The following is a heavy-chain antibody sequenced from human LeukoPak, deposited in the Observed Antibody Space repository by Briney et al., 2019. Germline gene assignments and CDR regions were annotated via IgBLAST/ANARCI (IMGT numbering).Heavy chain of an antibody. Sequence: SETLSLTCTVSGGSISSSNYYWGRIRQPPGKGLEWIGSIYYSGSTYYNPSLKSRVTISVDTSKNQFSLKLSSVTAADTAVYYCARGDILTGYSFWGQGTLVTVSS. CDR3: ARGDILTGYSF. CDR1: GGSISSSNYY. CDR2: IYYSGST. D-gene: IGHD3-9*01. V-gene: IGHV4-39*07. J-gene: IGHJ4*02.